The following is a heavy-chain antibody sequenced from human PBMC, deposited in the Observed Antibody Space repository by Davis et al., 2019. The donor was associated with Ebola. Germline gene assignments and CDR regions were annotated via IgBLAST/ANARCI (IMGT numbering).Heavy chain of an antibody. CDR2: IYYSGST. D-gene: IGHD6-19*01. CDR1: GGSISSSSYY. J-gene: IGHJ2*01. CDR3: ATAYSSGWYWYFDL. V-gene: IGHV4-39*01. Sequence: SETLSLTCTVSGGSISSSSYYWGWIRQPPGKGLEWIGNIYYSGSTYYNPSLKSRVTISVDTSKNQFSLKLSSVTAADTAVYYCATAYSSGWYWYFDLWGRGTLVTVSS.